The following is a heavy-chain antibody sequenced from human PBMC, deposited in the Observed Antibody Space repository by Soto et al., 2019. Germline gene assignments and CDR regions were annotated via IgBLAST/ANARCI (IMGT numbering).Heavy chain of an antibody. CDR3: ARVWHYGSGSYYMAPFDY. CDR2: ISSSTSYI. V-gene: IGHV3-21*04. CDR1: GFTFSSYS. Sequence: PGASLRLSCAASGFTFSSYSMNWVRQAPGKGLEWVSSISSSTSYICYADSVKGQFTISRDNAKNSLYQKMNSLRSEDTAVYYCARVWHYGSGSYYMAPFDYWGQGT. D-gene: IGHD3-10*01. J-gene: IGHJ4*02.